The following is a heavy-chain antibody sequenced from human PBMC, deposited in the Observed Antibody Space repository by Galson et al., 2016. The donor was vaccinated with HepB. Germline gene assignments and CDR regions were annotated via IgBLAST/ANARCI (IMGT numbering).Heavy chain of an antibody. V-gene: IGHV3-23*01. CDR2: IRGSGGTT. Sequence: SLRLSCAASGFTFSSYDMSWVRQAPGKGLEWVSAIRGSGGTTYYADSVKGRFTISKDNSKNTLYLQMNSLRAEDTAVYYCARAPVTSTTCCYYFDYWGQGTLVTVSS. D-gene: IGHD2-2*01. J-gene: IGHJ4*02. CDR1: GFTFSSYD. CDR3: ARAPVTSTTCCYYFDY.